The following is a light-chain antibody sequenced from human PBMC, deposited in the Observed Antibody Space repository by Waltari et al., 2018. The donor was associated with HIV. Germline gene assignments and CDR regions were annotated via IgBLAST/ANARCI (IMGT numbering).Light chain of an antibody. CDR2: TNK. J-gene: IGLJ3*02. Sequence: QSVMTQPPSASGTPGQGVTISCSGSKSNIGDNYVYWYQQLPGKAPKLLIETNKQGPAGVPDRFSGSKSGTSASLAISGRRSDDEADYYCATWDDSLNGWAFGGGTKLTVL. V-gene: IGLV1-47*01. CDR3: ATWDDSLNGWA. CDR1: KSNIGDNY.